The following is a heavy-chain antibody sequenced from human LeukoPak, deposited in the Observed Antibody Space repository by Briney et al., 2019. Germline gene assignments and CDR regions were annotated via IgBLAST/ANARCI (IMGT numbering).Heavy chain of an antibody. CDR3: ARDGETDTAISG. V-gene: IGHV3-30-3*01. CDR1: GFAFSSYA. CDR2: ISYDGSNK. Sequence: GGSLRLSCAASGFAFSSYAMHWVRQAPGKGLEWVAVISYDGSNKYYADSVKGRFTISRDNSKNTLYLQMNSLRAEDTAVYYCARDGETDTAISGWGQGTLVTVSS. J-gene: IGHJ4*02. D-gene: IGHD5-18*01.